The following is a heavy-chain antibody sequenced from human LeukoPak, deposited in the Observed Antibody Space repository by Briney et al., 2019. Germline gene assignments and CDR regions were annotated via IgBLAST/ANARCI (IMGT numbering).Heavy chain of an antibody. D-gene: IGHD3-22*01. J-gene: IGHJ4*02. CDR1: GFTFSSYA. CDR2: ISGSGGST. Sequence: GGSLRLSCVASGFTFSSYAMSWVRQAPGKGLEWVSAISGSGGSTYYADSVKGRFTISRDNSKNTLYLQMNSLRAEDTAVYYCAKDHYYDSSGYSNFDYWGQGTLVTVSS. V-gene: IGHV3-23*01. CDR3: AKDHYYDSSGYSNFDY.